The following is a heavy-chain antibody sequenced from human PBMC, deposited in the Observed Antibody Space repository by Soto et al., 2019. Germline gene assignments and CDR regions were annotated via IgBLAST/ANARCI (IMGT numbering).Heavy chain of an antibody. J-gene: IGHJ5*02. D-gene: IGHD3-10*01. CDR2: IWYDGSNK. Sequence: GGSLRLSCAASGFTFSSYGMHWVRQAPGKGLEWVAVIWYDGSNKYYADSVKGRFTISRDNSKNTLYLQMNSLRAEDTAVYYCARDDYGSGSFFDNWFDPWGQGTLVTVSS. CDR3: ARDDYGSGSFFDNWFDP. CDR1: GFTFSSYG. V-gene: IGHV3-33*01.